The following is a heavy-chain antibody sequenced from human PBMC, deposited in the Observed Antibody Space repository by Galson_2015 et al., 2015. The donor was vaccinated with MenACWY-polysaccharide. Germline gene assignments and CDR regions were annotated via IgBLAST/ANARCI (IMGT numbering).Heavy chain of an antibody. CDR2: INTNTGNP. CDR3: ARAGITMPNSRDAFDI. Sequence: SVKVSCKASGYTFTNYAINWVRQAPGQGLEWMGWINTNTGNPTYAQGFTGRFVFSLDTSVSTTYLQVSSLKAEDTAVYHCARAGITMPNSRDAFDIWGQGTLVTVSS. J-gene: IGHJ3*02. CDR1: GYTFTNYA. V-gene: IGHV7-4-1*02. D-gene: IGHD3-10*01.